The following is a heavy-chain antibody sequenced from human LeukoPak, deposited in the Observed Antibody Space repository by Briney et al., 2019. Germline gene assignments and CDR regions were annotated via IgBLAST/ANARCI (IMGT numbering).Heavy chain of an antibody. D-gene: IGHD6-6*01. CDR2: INHSGST. CDR3: ARGGRGIAARHEVY. CDR1: GGSFSGYY. Sequence: KSSETLSLTCAVYGGSFSGYYWSWIRQPPGKGLEWIGEINHSGSTNYNPSLKSRVTISVDTSKNQFSLKLSSVTAADTAVYYCARGGRGIAARHEVYWGQGTLVTVSS. J-gene: IGHJ4*02. V-gene: IGHV4-34*01.